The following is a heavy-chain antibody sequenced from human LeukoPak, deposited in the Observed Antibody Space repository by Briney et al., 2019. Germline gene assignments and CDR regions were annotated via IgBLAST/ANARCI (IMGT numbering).Heavy chain of an antibody. Sequence: GGPLRLSCAASGFTFSSYEMNWVRQAPGKGLEWVSYISSSGSTIYYADSVKGRFTISRDNAKNSLYLQMNSLRAEDTAVYYCARNGATSYYFDYWGQGTLVTVSS. V-gene: IGHV3-48*03. J-gene: IGHJ4*02. CDR2: ISSSGSTI. D-gene: IGHD1-26*01. CDR1: GFTFSSYE. CDR3: ARNGATSYYFDY.